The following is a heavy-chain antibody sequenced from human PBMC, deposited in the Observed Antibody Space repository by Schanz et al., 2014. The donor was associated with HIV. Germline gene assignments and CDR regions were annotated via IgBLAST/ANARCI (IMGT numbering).Heavy chain of an antibody. J-gene: IGHJ4*02. V-gene: IGHV3-33*05. Sequence: QVQLVESGGGVVQPGRSLRLSCAASGFTFSTYGMHWVRQAPGKGLEWVAGISYDGTNKFYVDSVKGRFTISRDSSKNTLYLQMNGLRAEDTAVYYCARGVPAHSSGWYLDYWGQGTLVIVSS. CDR2: ISYDGTNK. CDR1: GFTFSTYG. CDR3: ARGVPAHSSGWYLDY. D-gene: IGHD6-19*01.